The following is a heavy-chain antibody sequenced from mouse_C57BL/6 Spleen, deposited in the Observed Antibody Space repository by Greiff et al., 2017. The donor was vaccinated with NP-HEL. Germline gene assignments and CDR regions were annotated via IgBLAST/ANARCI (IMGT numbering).Heavy chain of an antibody. CDR2: ISSGGSYT. V-gene: IGHV5-6*01. D-gene: IGHD1-1*01. Sequence: EVKLMESGGDLVKPGGSLKLSCAASGFTFSSYGMSWVRQTPDKRLEWVATISSGGSYTYYPDSVKGRFTISRDNAKNTLYLQMSSLKSEDTAMYYCATADYCWFADWGQGTLVTVSA. J-gene: IGHJ3*01. CDR3: ATADYCWFAD. CDR1: GFTFSSYG.